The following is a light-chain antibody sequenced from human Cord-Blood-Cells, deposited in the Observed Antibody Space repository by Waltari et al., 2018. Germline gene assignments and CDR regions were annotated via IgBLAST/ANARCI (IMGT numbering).Light chain of an antibody. Sequence: VWTQSPATLTLSLGERATLSCRASQSVSSYLAWYQQKPGQAPRLLIYDASNRATGIPARFSGSGSGTDFTLTISSLEPEDFAVYYCQQRSNWLTFGGGTKVEIK. CDR2: DAS. J-gene: IGKJ4*01. CDR3: QQRSNWLT. V-gene: IGKV3-11*01. CDR1: QSVSSY.